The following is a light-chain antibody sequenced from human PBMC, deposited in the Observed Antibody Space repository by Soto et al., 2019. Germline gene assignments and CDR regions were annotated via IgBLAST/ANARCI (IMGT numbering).Light chain of an antibody. Sequence: QSVLNQPASVSGSPGQSITISCTGTSSDVGRYNLVSWYQQYPGKAPKVMIYEDIERPSGVSDRFSGSKSGNTASLTISGLQTEDEADYYCCSYAGGTSVVFGGGTKLTVL. J-gene: IGLJ2*01. CDR2: EDI. CDR1: SSDVGRYNL. CDR3: CSYAGGTSVV. V-gene: IGLV2-23*01.